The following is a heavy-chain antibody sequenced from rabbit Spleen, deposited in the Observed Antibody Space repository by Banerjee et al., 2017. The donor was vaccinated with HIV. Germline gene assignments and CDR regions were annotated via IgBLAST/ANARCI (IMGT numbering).Heavy chain of an antibody. CDR1: GIDFSNYNF. J-gene: IGHJ4*01. CDR3: ARGSAAMTMVITGFYFNL. V-gene: IGHV1S45*01. CDR2: IDSGSRDFT. Sequence: EQLEESGGGLVKPEGSLTLTCKASGIDFSNYNFMCWVRRAPGKGLEWIACIDSGSRDFTYYASWAKGRFTISKTSSTTVTLQMTSLTAADTATYFCARGSAAMTMVITGFYFNLWGQGTLVTVS. D-gene: IGHD2-1*01.